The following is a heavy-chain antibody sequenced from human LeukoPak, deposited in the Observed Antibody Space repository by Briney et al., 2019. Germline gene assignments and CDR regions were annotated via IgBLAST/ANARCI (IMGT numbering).Heavy chain of an antibody. V-gene: IGHV1-18*01. CDR2: ISAYNGNT. D-gene: IGHD3-22*01. CDR1: GYTFTSYD. J-gene: IGHJ4*02. CDR3: ARTPGYDSSGLFDY. Sequence: ASVKVSCKASGYTFTSYDISWVRQAPGQGLEWMGWISAYNGNTNYAQKLQGRVTMTTDTSTSTAYMELRSLRSDDTAMYYCARTPGYDSSGLFDYWGQGTLVTVSS.